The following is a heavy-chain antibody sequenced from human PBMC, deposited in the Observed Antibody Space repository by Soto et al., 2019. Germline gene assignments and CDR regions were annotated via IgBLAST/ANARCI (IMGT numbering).Heavy chain of an antibody. V-gene: IGHV3-64*01. J-gene: IGHJ4*02. CDR3: VRGFGWVDY. D-gene: IGHD6-19*01. CDR1: GFTVSSNY. Sequence: EVQLVESGGGLVQPGGSLRLSCAASGFTVSSNYMTWVRQAPGKGLEYVSAISSNGGSTYYANSVKGRFTISRDNSKNTLYLQMGSLRAEDIAVCYSVRGFGWVDYWGQGTRGTVSA. CDR2: ISSNGGST.